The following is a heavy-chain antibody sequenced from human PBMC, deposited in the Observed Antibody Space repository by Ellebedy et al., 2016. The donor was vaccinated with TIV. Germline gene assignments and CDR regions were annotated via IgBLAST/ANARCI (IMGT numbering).Heavy chain of an antibody. CDR2: INPNSGGT. CDR1: GYTFTCYY. CDR3: ARAPVRITAMVFSPWFDP. D-gene: IGHD5-18*01. Sequence: ASVKVSXKAAGYTFTCYYMHWVRQAPGQGLEWMGWINPNSGGTNYAQKFQGRVTMTRDTSISTAYMELSRLRSDDTAMYYCARAPVRITAMVFSPWFDPWGQGTLVTVSS. V-gene: IGHV1-2*02. J-gene: IGHJ5*02.